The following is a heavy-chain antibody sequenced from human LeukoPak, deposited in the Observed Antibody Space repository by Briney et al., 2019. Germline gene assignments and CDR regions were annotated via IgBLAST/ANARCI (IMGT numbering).Heavy chain of an antibody. CDR3: VGYDSSGYYYAH. D-gene: IGHD3-22*01. CDR2: INHSGST. V-gene: IGHV4-34*01. J-gene: IGHJ4*02. CDR1: GGSFSGYY. Sequence: SETLSLTCAVYGGSFSGYYWSWIRQPPGKGLEWIGEINHSGSTNYNPSLKSRVTISVDTSKNQFSLKLSSVTAADTAVYYCVGYDSSGYYYAHWGQGTLVTVSS.